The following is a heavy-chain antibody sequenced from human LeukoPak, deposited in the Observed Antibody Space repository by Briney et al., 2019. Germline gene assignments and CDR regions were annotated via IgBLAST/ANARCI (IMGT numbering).Heavy chain of an antibody. CDR1: GYTFTSYY. V-gene: IGHV1-46*01. J-gene: IGHJ4*02. CDR3: ARGSIPYYDSSGYLDY. CDR2: INPSGGST. Sequence: ASVKVSCKASGYTFTSYYMHWVRQAPGQGLEWMGIINPSGGSTSYAQKFQGRVTMTRGTSTSTVYMELSSLRSEDTAVYYCARGSIPYYDSSGYLDYWGQGTLVTVSS. D-gene: IGHD3-22*01.